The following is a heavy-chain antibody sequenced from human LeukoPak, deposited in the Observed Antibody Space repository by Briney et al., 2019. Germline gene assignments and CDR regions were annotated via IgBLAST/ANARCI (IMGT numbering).Heavy chain of an antibody. CDR3: ARATELPPSFFRDGYNGAFDI. Sequence: ASVKVSCKASGYTFTGYYMHWVRQAPGQGLEWMGWINPNSGGTNYSQKFQGRVTMTRDTSISTAYMELSRLRSDGTAVYYCARATELPPSFFRDGYNGAFDIWGQGTMVTVSS. J-gene: IGHJ3*02. CDR2: INPNSGGT. V-gene: IGHV1-2*02. CDR1: GYTFTGYY. D-gene: IGHD5-24*01.